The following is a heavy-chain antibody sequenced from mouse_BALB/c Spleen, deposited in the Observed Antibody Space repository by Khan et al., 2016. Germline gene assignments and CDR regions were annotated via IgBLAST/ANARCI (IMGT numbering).Heavy chain of an antibody. CDR2: IDPTNGNT. CDR1: AFNIKDTY. Sequence: VQLQQSGAELVKPGASVKLSCTSSAFNIKDTYMHWVKQRPEQGLEWIGRIDPTNGNTKYDPKFQGKATITADTSSNTAYLQLSSLTSEDTAVXYGARRGPIFYVVSSDGYWGQGTTLTVSA. CDR3: ARRGPIFYVVSSDGY. V-gene: IGHV14-3*02. J-gene: IGHJ2*01. D-gene: IGHD1-1*01.